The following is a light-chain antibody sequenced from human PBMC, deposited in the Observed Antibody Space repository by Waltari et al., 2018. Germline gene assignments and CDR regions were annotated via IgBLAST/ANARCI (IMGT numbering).Light chain of an antibody. CDR3: QSADSSGTPVV. CDR1: ALPKQY. Sequence: SFELTQPPSVSVSPGQTARITCSGDALPKQYAYWYQQKPGKAPVLVVEKDNEQPSGIPGLFSGASSRTTVTLTISGVQAEDEADYYSQSADSSGTPVVFGGGTKLTVL. J-gene: IGLJ2*01. CDR2: KDN. V-gene: IGLV3-25*03.